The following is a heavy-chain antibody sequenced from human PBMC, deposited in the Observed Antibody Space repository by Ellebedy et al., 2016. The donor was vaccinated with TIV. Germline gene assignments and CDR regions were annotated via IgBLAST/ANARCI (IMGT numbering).Heavy chain of an antibody. V-gene: IGHV1-69*13. CDR3: ARDAVPPAIPTLNYFNP. CDR1: GGNFRTYA. J-gene: IGHJ5*02. Sequence: SVKVSXXASGGNFRTYAISWVRQAPGQGLEWMGVIIPIFGTSKDAQKFQGRVTITADESTSTVYMELSSLRSDDSAVYYCARDAVPPAIPTLNYFNPWGQGTLVTVSS. D-gene: IGHD2-2*01. CDR2: IIPIFGTS.